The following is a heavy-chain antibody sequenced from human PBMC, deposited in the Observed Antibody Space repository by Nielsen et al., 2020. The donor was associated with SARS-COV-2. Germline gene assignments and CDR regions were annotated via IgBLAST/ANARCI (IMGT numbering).Heavy chain of an antibody. V-gene: IGHV3-23*01. Sequence: GEFLKISCAASGFTFSSYAMSWVRQAPGKGLEWVSAISGSGGSTYYADSVKGRFTISRDNSKNTLYLQMNSLRAEDTAVYYCAKASGLSVGYYYYGMDVWGQGTTVTVSS. CDR1: GFTFSSYA. D-gene: IGHD3-10*01. CDR2: ISGSGGST. J-gene: IGHJ6*02. CDR3: AKASGLSVGYYYYGMDV.